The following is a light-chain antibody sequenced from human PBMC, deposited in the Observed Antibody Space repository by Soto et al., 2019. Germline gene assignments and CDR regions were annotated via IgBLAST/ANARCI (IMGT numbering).Light chain of an antibody. V-gene: IGKV3-20*01. CDR2: GAS. J-gene: IGKJ2*01. CDR3: QRYGNSYT. CDR1: QSVSTSF. Sequence: EIVLTQSPGTLSLSPGERATLSCRASQSVSTSFLAWYRQKPGQAPRLLIYGASVRAPGIPDRLSGSGSGTDFTLTISRLEREDFGVYYCQRYGNSYTFGQGTKLEIK.